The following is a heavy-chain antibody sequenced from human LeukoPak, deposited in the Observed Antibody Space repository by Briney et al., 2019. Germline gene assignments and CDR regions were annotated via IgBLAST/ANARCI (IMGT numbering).Heavy chain of an antibody. CDR3: ARDPTLRLGELSSYFDY. D-gene: IGHD3-16*02. Sequence: GGSLRLSCAASGFTFSSYGMHWVRQAPGKGLEWVAVIWYDGSNEYYADSVKGRFTISRDNSKNTLYLQMNSLRAEDTAVYYCARDPTLRLGELSSYFDYWGQGTLVTVSS. CDR1: GFTFSSYG. CDR2: IWYDGSNE. V-gene: IGHV3-33*01. J-gene: IGHJ4*02.